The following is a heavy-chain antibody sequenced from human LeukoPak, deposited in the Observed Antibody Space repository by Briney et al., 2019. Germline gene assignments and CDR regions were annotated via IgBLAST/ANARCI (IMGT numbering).Heavy chain of an antibody. D-gene: IGHD3-10*01. CDR2: IGGSDDFT. CDR3: AKADRGWGVITKD. Sequence: GGSLRLSCAASGFTFSTYAMSWVRQAPGKGLEWVSAIGGSDDFTYYAGYVRGRFTISRDNSKKTLYLQMNSLRAEDTAVYYCAKADRGWGVITKDWGQGTLVTVSS. V-gene: IGHV3-23*01. J-gene: IGHJ4*02. CDR1: GFTFSTYA.